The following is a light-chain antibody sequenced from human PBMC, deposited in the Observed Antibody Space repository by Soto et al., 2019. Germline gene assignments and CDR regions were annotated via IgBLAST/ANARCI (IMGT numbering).Light chain of an antibody. CDR1: QSVSSSY. J-gene: IGKJ1*01. V-gene: IGKV3-20*01. CDR3: QQYGSSPQT. Sequence: EIVLTQSPGTLSLSPGERATLTCRASQSVSSSYLGWYQQKLGQAPRLLIYGASSRATGIPDWFSGSGSGTVFALTISRLEPEGFAVYYCQQYGSSPQTFGQGTEVEIK. CDR2: GAS.